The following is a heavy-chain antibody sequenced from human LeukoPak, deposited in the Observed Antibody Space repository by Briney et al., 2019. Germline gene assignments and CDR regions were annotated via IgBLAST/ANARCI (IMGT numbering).Heavy chain of an antibody. CDR3: ARCYYDSSGYYYGFDY. CDR1: GFTFSSYW. D-gene: IGHD3-22*01. Sequence: GGSLRLSCAASGFTFSSYWMHWVRQAPGKGLEYVSAISSNGGSTYYANSVKGRFTISRDNSKNTLYLQMGSLRAEDMAVYYCARCYYDSSGYYYGFDYWGQGTLVAVSS. J-gene: IGHJ4*02. CDR2: ISSNGGST. V-gene: IGHV3-64*01.